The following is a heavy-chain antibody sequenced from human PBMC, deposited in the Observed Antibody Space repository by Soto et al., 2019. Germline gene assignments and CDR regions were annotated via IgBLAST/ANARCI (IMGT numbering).Heavy chain of an antibody. CDR1: GFTFSTYR. J-gene: IGHJ4*02. CDR3: AKGWYHDY. Sequence: GSLRLSCAASGFTFSTYRLRWVRQAPGKGLEWVANIKQDGSEKYYVDPVKGRFTISRDNAKNSVYLLMNSLRAEDTAVYYCAKGWYHDYWGQGTLVTVSS. CDR2: IKQDGSEK. V-gene: IGHV3-7*01. D-gene: IGHD2-15*01.